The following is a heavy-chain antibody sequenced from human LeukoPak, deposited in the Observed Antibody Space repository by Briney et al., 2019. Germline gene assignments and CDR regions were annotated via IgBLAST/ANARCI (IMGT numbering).Heavy chain of an antibody. CDR1: GYSLSELS. CDR2: INPNSGGT. D-gene: IGHD6-19*01. V-gene: IGHV1-2*04. Sequence: ASVKVSCKVSGYSLSELSMHWVRQAPGQGLEWMGWINPNSGGTNYAQKFQGWVTMTRDTSISTAYMELSRLRSDDTAVYYCARAIISQWLVRRDAFDIWGQGTMVTVSS. J-gene: IGHJ3*02. CDR3: ARAIISQWLVRRDAFDI.